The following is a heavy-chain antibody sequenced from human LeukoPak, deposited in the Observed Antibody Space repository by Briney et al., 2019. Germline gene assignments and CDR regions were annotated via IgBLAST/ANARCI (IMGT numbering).Heavy chain of an antibody. V-gene: IGHV3-74*03. J-gene: IGHJ4*02. D-gene: IGHD3-22*01. CDR2: IDNAGSIT. CDR1: GFTFSNYW. Sequence: GGSLRLSCAASGFTFSNYWIHWVRQAPGKGLVWVSRIDNAGSITTYADSVKGRFTISRDNAEYTLYLQMNSLRVEDTAVYYCVRSAFHAGSGNYYDYWGQGTLVTVSS. CDR3: VRSAFHAGSGNYYDY.